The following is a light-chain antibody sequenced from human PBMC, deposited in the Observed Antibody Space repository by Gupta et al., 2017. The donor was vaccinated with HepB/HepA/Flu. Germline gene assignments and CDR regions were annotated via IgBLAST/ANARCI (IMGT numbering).Light chain of an antibody. J-gene: IGLJ2*01. CDR3: QSYDSTNVV. V-gene: IGLV6-57*03. CDR1: SGSITSNY. Sequence: NVMLTQHHSVSASPVETVTISCTRSSGSITSNYVQWYQQRPGSAPTTVIYEDNQRPSGVPDRFSGSIDSSSNSASLTISGLMTEDEADYYCQSYDSTNVVFGGGTKLTVL. CDR2: EDN.